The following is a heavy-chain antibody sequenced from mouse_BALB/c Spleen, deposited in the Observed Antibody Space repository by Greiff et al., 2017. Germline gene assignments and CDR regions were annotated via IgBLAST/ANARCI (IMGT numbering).Heavy chain of an antibody. V-gene: IGHV2-9*02. CDR3: ASYDYDGTWFAY. J-gene: IGHJ3*01. CDR2: IWAGGST. D-gene: IGHD2-4*01. Sequence: VHLVESGPGLVAPSQSLSITCTVSGFSLTSYGVHWVRQPPGKGLEWLGVIWAGGSTNYNSALMSRLSISKDNSKSQVFLKMNSLQTDDTAMYYCASYDYDGTWFAYWGQGTLVTVSA. CDR1: GFSLTSYG.